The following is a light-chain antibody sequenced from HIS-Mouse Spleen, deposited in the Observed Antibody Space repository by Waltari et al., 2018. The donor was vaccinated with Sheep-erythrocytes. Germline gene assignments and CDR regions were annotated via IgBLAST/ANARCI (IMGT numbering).Light chain of an antibody. CDR3: CSYAGSYNHV. V-gene: IGLV2-11*01. J-gene: IGLJ1*01. CDR1: SSDVGGYNY. Sequence: QSALTQPRSVSGSPGQPVTISCTGTSSDVGGYNYVSWYQQHPGKAPKLMLYDVSKRPSGVPDCSSGSKSGNTASLTISGLQAEDEADYYCCSYAGSYNHVFATGTKVTVL. CDR2: DVS.